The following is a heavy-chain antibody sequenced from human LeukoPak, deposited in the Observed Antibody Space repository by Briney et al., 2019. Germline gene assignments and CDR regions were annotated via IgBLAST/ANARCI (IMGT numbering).Heavy chain of an antibody. V-gene: IGHV1-2*02. CDR3: AKVLIGAACTHSRFDY. CDR2: INPNSGGT. J-gene: IGHJ4*02. Sequence: ASVKVSCKASGYTFTGFYMHWVRQAPGQGLEWMGWINPNSGGTKYTQQFKVRIAMTRDTSISTAYMELSSLRADDTAVYYCAKVLIGAACTHSRFDYWGQGTLVTVSS. CDR1: GYTFTGFY. D-gene: IGHD6-13*01.